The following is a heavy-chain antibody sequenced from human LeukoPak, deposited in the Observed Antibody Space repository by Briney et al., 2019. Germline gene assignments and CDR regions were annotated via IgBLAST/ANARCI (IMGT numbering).Heavy chain of an antibody. V-gene: IGHV3-7*03. D-gene: IGHD4-23*01. Sequence: PGGSPRLSCAASGFTFSNYWMGWVRQAPGKGLEWVANIKTDGYDKYYADSLKGRFTISRDNAKSSLYLQMDSLRAEDTAVYYCAKDLILGGIDYWGQGTLVTVSS. CDR1: GFTFSNYW. CDR2: IKTDGYDK. CDR3: AKDLILGGIDY. J-gene: IGHJ4*02.